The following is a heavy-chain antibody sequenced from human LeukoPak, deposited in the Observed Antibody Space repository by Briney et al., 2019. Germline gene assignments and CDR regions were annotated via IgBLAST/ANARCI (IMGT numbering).Heavy chain of an antibody. CDR3: ARYLTGYYGSALGQ. CDR2: ISSSSNFI. V-gene: IGHV3-21*01. CDR1: GFTFRSYS. Sequence: GGSLRLSCAASGFTFRSYSMNWVRQAPGKGLEWVSSISSSSNFIYYADSLKGRFTISRDNAKNSLYLQMNSLRAEDTAVYYCARYLTGYYGSALGQWGQGTLVTVSS. D-gene: IGHD3-10*01. J-gene: IGHJ4*02.